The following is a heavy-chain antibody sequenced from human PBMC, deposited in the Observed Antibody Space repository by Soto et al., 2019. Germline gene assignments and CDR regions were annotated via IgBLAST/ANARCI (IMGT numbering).Heavy chain of an antibody. D-gene: IGHD4-4*01. CDR3: ARRPRYSNYVDY. V-gene: IGHV2-5*01. J-gene: IGHJ4*02. CDR2: IYWNDDK. CDR1: GFSLSTDGVG. Sequence: SGPTLVNPTQTLTLTCTFSGFSLSTDGVGVGWIRQPPGEALEWLALIYWNDDKRYSPFLKSRLTIAKDTSKNQVVLTMTNVDPADTATYYCARRPRYSNYVDYWGQGTLVTVSS.